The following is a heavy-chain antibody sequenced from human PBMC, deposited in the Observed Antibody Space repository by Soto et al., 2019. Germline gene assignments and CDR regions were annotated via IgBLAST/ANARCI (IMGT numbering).Heavy chain of an antibody. Sequence: QVQLVESGGGVVQPGRSLRLSCAASGFTFSSYGMHWVRQAPGKGLEWVAVISYDGSNKYYADSVKGRFTISRDNSKNTLYLQMNSLRAEDTAVYYCAKVAYYDFCSGPPAYYYGMDVWGQGTTVTVSS. CDR2: ISYDGSNK. J-gene: IGHJ6*02. V-gene: IGHV3-30*18. CDR1: GFTFSSYG. D-gene: IGHD3-3*01. CDR3: AKVAYYDFCSGPPAYYYGMDV.